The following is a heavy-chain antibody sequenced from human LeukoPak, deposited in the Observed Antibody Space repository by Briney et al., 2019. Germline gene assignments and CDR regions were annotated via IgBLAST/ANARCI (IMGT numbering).Heavy chain of an antibody. V-gene: IGHV4-59*01. Sequence: PSETLSLTCTVSGGSISSYYWSWIGQPPGKGLEWIGYIYYSGSTNYNPSLKSRVTISVDTSKNQFSLKLSSVTAADTAVYYCARAPSIGPRGAFDIWGQGTMVTVSS. CDR3: ARAPSIGPRGAFDI. J-gene: IGHJ3*02. CDR1: GGSISSYY. D-gene: IGHD1-26*01. CDR2: IYYSGST.